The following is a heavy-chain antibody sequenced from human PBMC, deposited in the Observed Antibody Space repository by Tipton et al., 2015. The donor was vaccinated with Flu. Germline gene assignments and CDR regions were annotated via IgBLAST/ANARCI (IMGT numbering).Heavy chain of an antibody. J-gene: IGHJ4*02. V-gene: IGHV4-4*07. CDR3: ARAHIVGAASGFDY. CDR1: GGSISSYY. Sequence: TLSLTCTVSGGSISSYYWSWIRQPAGKGLEWIGRIYTSGSTNYNPSLKSRVTMSVDTSKNQFSLKLSSVTAADTAVYYCARAHIVGAASGFDYWGQGTLVTVSS. D-gene: IGHD1-26*01. CDR2: IYTSGST.